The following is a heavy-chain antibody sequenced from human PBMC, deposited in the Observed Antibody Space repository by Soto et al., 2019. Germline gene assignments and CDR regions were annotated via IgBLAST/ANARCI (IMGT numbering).Heavy chain of an antibody. CDR3: ARISRTRSSMIVAI. J-gene: IGHJ4*02. CDR1: GGSGSGSSYY. D-gene: IGHD3-22*01. Sequence: KPSKTQSLTCTVTGGSGSGSSYYWSWIRQPPGKGLDWIGHIYYTGITTYNLSLKSRVTISVDTSKNQFSLSLNSVTAADTAVYYCARISRTRSSMIVAIWGQGTLVTVSS. CDR2: IYYTGIT. V-gene: IGHV4-61*01.